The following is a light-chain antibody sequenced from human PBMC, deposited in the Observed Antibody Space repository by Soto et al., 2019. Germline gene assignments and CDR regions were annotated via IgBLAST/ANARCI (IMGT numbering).Light chain of an antibody. Sequence: QAVVTQPPSVSGAPGQRVTISCTGNNSNLGAGYDVHWYQQLPGAAPKLVIFGNRNRPSGVPERFSGSKSGTSASLAITGLQAEDEADYYCSSYTTTTTHLLFGGGTKLTVL. CDR3: SSYTTTTTHLL. CDR2: GNR. J-gene: IGLJ2*01. CDR1: NSNLGAGYD. V-gene: IGLV1-40*01.